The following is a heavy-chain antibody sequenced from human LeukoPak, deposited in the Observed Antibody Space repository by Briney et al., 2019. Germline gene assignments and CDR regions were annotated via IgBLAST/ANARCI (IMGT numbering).Heavy chain of an antibody. CDR2: IIPILGIA. V-gene: IGHV1-69*04. CDR1: GGTFSSYA. J-gene: IGHJ6*03. Sequence: SVKVSCKASGGTFSSYAISWVRQAPGQGLEWMGRIIPILGIANYAQKFQGRVTITADKSTSTAYMELSSLRSEDTAVYYCARDPYAIRGNYYYYYMDVWGKGTTVTVSS. CDR3: ARDPYAIRGNYYYYYMDV. D-gene: IGHD2-2*02.